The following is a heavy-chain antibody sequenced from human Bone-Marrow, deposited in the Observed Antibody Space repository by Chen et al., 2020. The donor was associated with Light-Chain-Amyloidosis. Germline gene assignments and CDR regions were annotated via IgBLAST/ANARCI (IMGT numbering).Heavy chain of an antibody. V-gene: IGHV4-39*01. D-gene: IGHD3-22*01. J-gene: IGHJ3*02. CDR3: ATPYDSSGFYAFDI. CDR1: GGSISSSSYY. CDR2: IDYSGST. Sequence: QLQLQESGSGLVKPSETLSLTCTVAGGSISSSSYYWGWIRQPPGKGLEWIGSIDYSGSTYYNPSLKRRVTISVDTSKNQFSLKLSSVTAADTAVYYCATPYDSSGFYAFDIWGQGTMVTVSS.